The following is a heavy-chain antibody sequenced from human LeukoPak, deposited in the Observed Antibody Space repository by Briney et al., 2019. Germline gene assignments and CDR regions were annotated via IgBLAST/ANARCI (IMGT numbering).Heavy chain of an antibody. CDR3: TTDHHPYYDILAGYRLSYYFDY. V-gene: IGHV3-15*01. Sequence: PGGSLRLSCAASGFTFSNAWMSWVHQAPGKWLEWVGRIKSKTDGGTTDYAAPVKGRFTISRDDSKNTLYLQMNSLKTEDTAVYYCTTDHHPYYDILAGYRLSYYFDYWGEGTLVTVSP. J-gene: IGHJ4*02. CDR1: GFTFSNAW. CDR2: IKSKTDGGTT. D-gene: IGHD3-9*01.